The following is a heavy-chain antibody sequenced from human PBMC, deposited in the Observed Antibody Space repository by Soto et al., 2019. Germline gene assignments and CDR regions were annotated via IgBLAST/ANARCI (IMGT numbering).Heavy chain of an antibody. V-gene: IGHV1-58*02. Sequence: GASVKVSCKASGFTFTSSAIQWVRQARGQRLEWIGWIVVGSGNTNYAQKFQERVTITRDMSTSTAYMELSSLRSEDTAVYYCAAGTRSGYYDFWSGYRDYYYYYMDVWGKGTTVTVSS. J-gene: IGHJ6*03. CDR1: GFTFTSSA. D-gene: IGHD3-3*01. CDR2: IVVGSGNT. CDR3: AAGTRSGYYDFWSGYRDYYYYYMDV.